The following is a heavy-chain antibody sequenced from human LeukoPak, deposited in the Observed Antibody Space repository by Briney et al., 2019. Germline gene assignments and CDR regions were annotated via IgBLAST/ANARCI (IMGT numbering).Heavy chain of an antibody. J-gene: IGHJ6*03. CDR1: GFTFSSYS. D-gene: IGHD4-11*01. CDR3: ARAPGRSPTGGKYYYYMDV. Sequence: GGSLRLSCAASGFTFSSYSMNWVRQAPGKGLEWVSYISSSSSTIYYADSVKGRFTISRDNAKNSLYLQMNSLRAEDTAVYYCARAPGRSPTGGKYYYYMDVWGKGTTVTVSS. V-gene: IGHV3-48*04. CDR2: ISSSSSTI.